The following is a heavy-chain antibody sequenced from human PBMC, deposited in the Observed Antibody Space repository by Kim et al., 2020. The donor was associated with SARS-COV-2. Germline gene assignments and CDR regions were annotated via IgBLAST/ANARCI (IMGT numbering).Heavy chain of an antibody. CDR2: IYPADSDS. V-gene: IGHV5-51*01. J-gene: IGHJ5*02. D-gene: IGHD3-3*01. CDR1: EYNFTNYW. Sequence: GESLKISCKGFEYNFTNYWIAWVRQMPGKGLEWMGSIYPADSDSRYSPSFQGRVTISADKSLSTAYLQWSSLKASDTAMYYCARQVSQPVWDQLIFLDTDYTWFDPWGQGTLVSVSS. CDR3: ARQVSQPVWDQLIFLDTDYTWFDP.